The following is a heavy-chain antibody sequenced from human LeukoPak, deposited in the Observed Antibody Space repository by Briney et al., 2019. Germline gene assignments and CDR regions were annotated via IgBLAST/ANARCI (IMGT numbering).Heavy chain of an antibody. J-gene: IGHJ5*02. CDR2: IIPIFSTA. V-gene: IGHV1-69*05. Sequence: ASVKVSCKASGGTFSSYAISWVRQAPGQGLEWMGGIIPIFSTANYAQKFQGRVTITTDESTSTAYMELSSLRSEVTAVYYCARDKVPENWFDPWGQGTLVTVSS. CDR3: ARDKVPENWFDP. CDR1: GGTFSSYA.